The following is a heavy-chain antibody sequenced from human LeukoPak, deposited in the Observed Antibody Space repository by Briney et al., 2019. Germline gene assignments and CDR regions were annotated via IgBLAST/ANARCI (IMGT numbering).Heavy chain of an antibody. J-gene: IGHJ6*03. Sequence: GASVTVSCKASGYTFTSYGISWVRQAPGQGLEWMGWISAYNGNTNYAQKLQGRVTMTTDTSTSTAYMELRSLRSDDTAVYYCARESGYCSSTSCHYYYYYYMDVWGKGTTVTVSS. CDR2: ISAYNGNT. V-gene: IGHV1-18*01. CDR1: GYTFTSYG. CDR3: ARESGYCSSTSCHYYYYYYMDV. D-gene: IGHD2-2*01.